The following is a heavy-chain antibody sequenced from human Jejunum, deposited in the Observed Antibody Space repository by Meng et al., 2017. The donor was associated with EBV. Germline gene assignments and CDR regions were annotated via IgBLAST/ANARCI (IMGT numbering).Heavy chain of an antibody. CDR2: INTANGNP. Sequence: QVQVVQCGSELKKPGASVRLSCKASGYTFTDYAIIWVRQAPGQGLEWMGWINTANGNPTYAQAFTGRFVFSLDTSVNTAFLQISDLKAEDSALFYCARYSGSYSLANWGQGTLVTVSS. J-gene: IGHJ4*02. D-gene: IGHD3-10*01. CDR3: ARYSGSYSLAN. CDR1: GYTFTDYA. V-gene: IGHV7-4-1*02.